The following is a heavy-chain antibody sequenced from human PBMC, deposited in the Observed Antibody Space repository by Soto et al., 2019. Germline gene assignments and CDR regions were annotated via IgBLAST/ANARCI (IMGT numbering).Heavy chain of an antibody. CDR2: ISAYNGKT. Sequence: ASVKVSCKASGYTFPSFGISWVRQAPGQGLEWMVWISAYNGKTDYAQNFQGRVTVTTDTSTSTASMELRSLTSDDTAVYYCARDRPYSYDSSAYPIFDFWGQGTLVTVSS. D-gene: IGHD3-22*01. CDR3: ARDRPYSYDSSAYPIFDF. V-gene: IGHV1-18*01. CDR1: GYTFPSFG. J-gene: IGHJ4*02.